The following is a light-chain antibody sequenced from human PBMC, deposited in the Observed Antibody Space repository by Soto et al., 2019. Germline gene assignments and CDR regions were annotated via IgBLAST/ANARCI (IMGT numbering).Light chain of an antibody. V-gene: IGKV3-11*01. CDR1: QSVSSY. Sequence: ELVLTQSPATLSLSPGERATLSCRASQSVSSYLAWNQQKPGQAPRLLIYDVSNRATGIPARFSGSGSGTDFTLTISSLEPEDFAVSYCQQRSNWPRTFGQGTQVDIK. CDR3: QQRSNWPRT. J-gene: IGKJ1*01. CDR2: DVS.